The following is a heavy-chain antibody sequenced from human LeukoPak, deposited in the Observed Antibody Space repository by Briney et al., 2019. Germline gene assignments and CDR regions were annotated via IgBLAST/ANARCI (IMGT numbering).Heavy chain of an antibody. Sequence: ASVKGSCKASGYTFTNYGITWVRQDPGQGREGMGWISGYNGNTNYAQRLQGRVTITTDTTTSTAYMKLRSLRSDDTAVYYCGRGWNGHFDIWGQGTMVTVSS. CDR1: GYTFTNYG. V-gene: IGHV1-18*01. CDR2: ISGYNGNT. CDR3: GRGWNGHFDI. J-gene: IGHJ3*02. D-gene: IGHD1-1*01.